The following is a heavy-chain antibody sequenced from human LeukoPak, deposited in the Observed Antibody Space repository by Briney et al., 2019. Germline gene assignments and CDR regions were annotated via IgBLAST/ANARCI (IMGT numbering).Heavy chain of an antibody. V-gene: IGHV1-2*02. Sequence: GASVKVSCKASGYTFTGYYMHWVRQAPGQGLEWMGWINPNSGGTNYAQKFQGRVTMTGDTSISTAYMELSRLRSDDTAVYYCARDQGDSGYQLLYLLDYWGQGTPVTVSS. CDR3: ARDQGDSGYQLLYLLDY. J-gene: IGHJ4*02. CDR2: INPNSGGT. D-gene: IGHD2-2*02. CDR1: GYTFTGYY.